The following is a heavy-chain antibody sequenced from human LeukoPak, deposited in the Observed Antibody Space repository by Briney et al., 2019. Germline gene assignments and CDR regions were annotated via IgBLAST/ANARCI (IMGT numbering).Heavy chain of an antibody. CDR2: INHSGST. CDR3: ARGVPGVTLYYYYYYGMDV. J-gene: IGHJ6*02. D-gene: IGHD5-18*01. V-gene: IGHV4-34*01. CDR1: GGSFSGYY. Sequence: SETLSLTCAVYGGSFSGYYWSWIRQPPGKGLEWIGEINHSGSTNYNPSLKSRVTISVDTSKNQFSLKLSSVTAADTAVYYCARGVPGVTLYYYYYYGMDVWGQGTTVTVSS.